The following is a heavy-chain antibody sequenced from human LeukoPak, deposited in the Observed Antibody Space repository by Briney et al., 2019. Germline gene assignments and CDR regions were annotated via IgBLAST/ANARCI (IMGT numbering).Heavy chain of an antibody. CDR3: ARGPLHVALSSGYLKWLDP. V-gene: IGHV1-69*05. D-gene: IGHD3-22*01. J-gene: IGHJ5*02. Sequence: ASVKVSCKASGGTFSSYAISWVRQAPGQGLEWMGGIIPIFGTANYAQKFQGRVTITTDESTSTAYMELSSLISEDTAMYYCARGPLHVALSSGYLKWLDPWGQGSLVTVSS. CDR2: IIPIFGTA. CDR1: GGTFSSYA.